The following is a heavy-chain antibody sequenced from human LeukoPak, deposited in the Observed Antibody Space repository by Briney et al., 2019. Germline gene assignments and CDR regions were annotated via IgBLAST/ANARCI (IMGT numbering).Heavy chain of an antibody. V-gene: IGHV3-23*01. CDR1: GITFSSYA. Sequence: HPGGSLGLSCAASGITFSSYAMSWVRQAPGKGLEWVSAISGSGGSTYYADSVKGRFTISRDNSKNTLYLQMNSLRAEDTAVYYCAKAVGYSGYEIDYWGQGTLVTVSS. J-gene: IGHJ4*02. CDR2: ISGSGGST. CDR3: AKAVGYSGYEIDY. D-gene: IGHD5-12*01.